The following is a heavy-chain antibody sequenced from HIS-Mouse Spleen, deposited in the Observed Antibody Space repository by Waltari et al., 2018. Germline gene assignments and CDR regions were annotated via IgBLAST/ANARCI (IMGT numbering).Heavy chain of an antibody. CDR3: ARKGYYYGSGSYWYFDL. Sequence: QVQLVQSGAEVKKPGASVKVSCKASGYTFTSYGISWVRQAPGQGLEWMGWSSASNGKKNNEQQLQGRVTMTTDTSTSTAYMELRSLRSDDTAVYYCARKGYYYGSGSYWYFDLWGRGTLVTVSS. D-gene: IGHD3-10*01. CDR1: GYTFTSYG. CDR2: SSASNGKK. J-gene: IGHJ2*01. V-gene: IGHV1-18*01.